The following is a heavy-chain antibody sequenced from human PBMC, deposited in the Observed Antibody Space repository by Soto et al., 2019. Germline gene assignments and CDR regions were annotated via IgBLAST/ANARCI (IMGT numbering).Heavy chain of an antibody. CDR1: GDSISSYY. V-gene: IGHV4-59*12. CDR3: ARDFGGPNLEQAFDI. CDR2: IYYSGST. Sequence: SETLSLTCTVSGDSISSYYWSWIRQPPGKGLEWIGYIYYSGSTNYNPSLKSRVTISVDTSKNQFSLKLSSVTAADTAVYYCARDFGGPNLEQAFDIWGQGIMVTVSS. D-gene: IGHD1-1*01. J-gene: IGHJ3*02.